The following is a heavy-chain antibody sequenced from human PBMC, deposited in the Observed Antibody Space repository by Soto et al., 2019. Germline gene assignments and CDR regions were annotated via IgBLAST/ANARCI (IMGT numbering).Heavy chain of an antibody. Sequence: GQPLKISCKASGYSFTNYWIGWVRLMPGKGLEWVGIIYPGDSDARYSPYFQGQVTISVDKYINTAYLSSSSLKASGTATDLSGRHVYDYLDNWGREALVNVSS. J-gene: IGHJ4*02. CDR3: GRHVYDYLDN. CDR1: GYSFTNYW. CDR2: IYPGDSDA. D-gene: IGHD3-16*01. V-gene: IGHV5-51*01.